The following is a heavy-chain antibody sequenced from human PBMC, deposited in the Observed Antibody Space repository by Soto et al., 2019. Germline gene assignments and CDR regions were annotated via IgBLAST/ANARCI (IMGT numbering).Heavy chain of an antibody. Sequence: QLQLQESGPGLVKPSETLSLTCTVSGGSISSSSYYWGWIRQPPGKGLEWLGSIYYSGSTYYNPSLKSRVTISVDTSKNQCALKLSSVTAADTAVYYCASPGYSSGWYTGTFDYWGQGTLVTVSS. CDR1: GGSISSSSYY. CDR2: IYYSGST. V-gene: IGHV4-39*01. D-gene: IGHD6-19*01. CDR3: ASPGYSSGWYTGTFDY. J-gene: IGHJ4*02.